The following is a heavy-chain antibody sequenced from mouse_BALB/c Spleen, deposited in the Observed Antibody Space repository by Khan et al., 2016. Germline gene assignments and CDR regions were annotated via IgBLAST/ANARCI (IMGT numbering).Heavy chain of an antibody. CDR1: GYSITSGYY. CDR3: AITTVVADY. D-gene: IGHD1-1*01. CDR2: ISYDGSN. J-gene: IGHJ2*01. Sequence: EVQLVESGPGLVKPSQSLSLTCSVTGYSITSGYYWNWIRQFPGNKLEWMGYISYDGSNNYNQSLKNRLSITRDTSKNQFFLKLNSVTTEDTATYYCAITTVVADYWGQGTTLTVSS. V-gene: IGHV3-6*02.